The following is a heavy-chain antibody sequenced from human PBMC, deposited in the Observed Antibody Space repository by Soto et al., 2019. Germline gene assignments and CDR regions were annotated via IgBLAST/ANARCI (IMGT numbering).Heavy chain of an antibody. Sequence: QVQLVESGGGVVQPGRSLRLSCAASGFTFSSYGMHWVRQAPGKGLEWVAVISYDGSNKYYADSVKGRFTISRDNSKNTLYLQMNSPRAEDTAVYYCAKDELGDYWGQGTLVTVSS. CDR3: AKDELGDY. J-gene: IGHJ4*02. V-gene: IGHV3-30*18. D-gene: IGHD6-13*01. CDR2: ISYDGSNK. CDR1: GFTFSSYG.